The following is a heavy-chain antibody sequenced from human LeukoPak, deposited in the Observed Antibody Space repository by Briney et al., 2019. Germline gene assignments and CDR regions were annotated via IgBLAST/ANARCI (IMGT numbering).Heavy chain of an antibody. CDR1: GFTLSNYA. J-gene: IGHJ4*02. Sequence: GGSLRLSCAASGFTLSNYALNRVRQAPGKGLEWVSYISSHSSNIHYTDSVKGRFTISRDNSKNTLYLQMNSLRAEDTAVYYCARGPSGYHNTGGQGTLVTVSS. D-gene: IGHD5-12*01. CDR2: ISSHSSNI. CDR3: ARGPSGYHNT. V-gene: IGHV3-48*01.